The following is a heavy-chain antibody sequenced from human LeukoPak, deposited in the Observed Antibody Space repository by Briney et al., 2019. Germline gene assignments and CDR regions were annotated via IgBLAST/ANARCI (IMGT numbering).Heavy chain of an antibody. J-gene: IGHJ3*02. D-gene: IGHD5-18*01. CDR2: INHSGST. Sequence: SETLSLTCAVYGGSFSGYYWSWIRQPPGKGLEWIGEINHSGSTNYNPSLKSRVTISVDTSKNQFSLKLSSVTAAYTAVYYCARVTAMATGDAFDIWGQGTMVTVSS. CDR3: ARVTAMATGDAFDI. CDR1: GGSFSGYY. V-gene: IGHV4-34*01.